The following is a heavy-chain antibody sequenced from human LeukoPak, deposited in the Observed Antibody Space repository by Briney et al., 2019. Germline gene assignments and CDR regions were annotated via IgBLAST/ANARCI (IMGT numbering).Heavy chain of an antibody. D-gene: IGHD6-19*01. Sequence: PGGSLRLSCAASGFTFSNYAMSWVRQAPGKGLEWVSFISGSGGSTFYADSVKGRFAISRDNSKNTLYLQMSSLRAEDTAVYYCAKVLRSGWLRDFDYWGEGALVTVSS. CDR2: ISGSGGST. CDR1: GFTFSNYA. CDR3: AKVLRSGWLRDFDY. J-gene: IGHJ4*02. V-gene: IGHV3-23*01.